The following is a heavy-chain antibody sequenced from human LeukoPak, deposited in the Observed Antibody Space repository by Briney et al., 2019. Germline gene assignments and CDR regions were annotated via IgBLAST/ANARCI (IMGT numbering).Heavy chain of an antibody. CDR3: ATDRGWRTSGYYLYYFEY. CDR2: IKHDGSEK. CDR1: GLTFSSHW. Sequence: GGSLRLSCAASGLTFSSHWMHWVRQAPGKGLEWVASIKHDGSEKYYVDSVRGRFTISRDNTMNSLYLQMSSLRAEDTAVYYCATDRGWRTSGYYLYYFEYWGQGTLVTFSS. J-gene: IGHJ4*02. V-gene: IGHV3-7*01. D-gene: IGHD3-3*01.